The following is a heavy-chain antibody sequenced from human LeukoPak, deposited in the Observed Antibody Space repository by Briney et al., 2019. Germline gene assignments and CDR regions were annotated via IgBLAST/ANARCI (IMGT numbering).Heavy chain of an antibody. CDR1: GGTFSSYA. D-gene: IGHD3-3*01. CDR2: IIPIFGTA. Sequence: SVKVSCKASGGTFSSYAISWARQAPGQGLEWMGRIIPIFGTANYAQKFQGRVTITTDESTSTAYMELSSLRSEDTAVYYCARGRWVYGDFWSGSYFDYWGQGTLVTVSS. CDR3: ARGRWVYGDFWSGSYFDY. V-gene: IGHV1-69*05. J-gene: IGHJ4*02.